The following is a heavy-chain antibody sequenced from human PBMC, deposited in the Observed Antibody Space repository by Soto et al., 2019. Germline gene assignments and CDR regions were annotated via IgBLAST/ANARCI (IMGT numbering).Heavy chain of an antibody. D-gene: IGHD7-27*01. V-gene: IGHV4-34*01. CDR1: GGSFSGYD. Sequence: TSETMSLTSAVYGGSFSGYDWSWIRQPPGKGLEWIGEINHSGSTNYNPSLKSRVTISVDTSKNQFSLKLSSVTAADTAVYYCARVRALGCFQHWGQGTLVTVSS. CDR2: INHSGST. J-gene: IGHJ1*01. CDR3: ARVRALGCFQH.